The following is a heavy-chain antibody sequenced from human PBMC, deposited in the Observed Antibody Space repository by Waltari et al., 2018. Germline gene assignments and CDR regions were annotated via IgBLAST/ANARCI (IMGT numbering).Heavy chain of an antibody. V-gene: IGHV4-39*07. CDR1: GGSISSSSYY. D-gene: IGHD3-10*01. CDR3: ARDSVVQGVILDY. CDR2: IYYSGST. Sequence: QLQLQESGPGLVKPSETLSLTCTVSGGSISSSSYYWGWIHQPPGKGLEWIGSIYYSGSTYYNPSLKSRVTISVDTSKNQFSLKLSSVTAADTAVYYCARDSVVQGVILDYWGQGTLVTVSS. J-gene: IGHJ4*02.